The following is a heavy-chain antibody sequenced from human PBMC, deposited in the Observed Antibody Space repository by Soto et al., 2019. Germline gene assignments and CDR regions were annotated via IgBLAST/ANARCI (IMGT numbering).Heavy chain of an antibody. J-gene: IGHJ3*01. Sequence: VRKAPGKGLEWISALYDVDGTFYADSVKGRFTTSSDSSKTTVYLQMNGLRPDDTAVYYCASWTEWEHAYDVWGRATTVTVPS. CDR2: LYDVDGT. CDR3: ASWTEWEHAYDV. V-gene: IGHV3-53*01. D-gene: IGHD1-1*01.